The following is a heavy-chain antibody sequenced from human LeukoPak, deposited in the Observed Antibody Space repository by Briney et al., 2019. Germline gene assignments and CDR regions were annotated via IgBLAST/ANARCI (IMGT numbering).Heavy chain of an antibody. CDR2: ISWDGGST. Sequence: GGSLRLSCAAPGFTFYDYTMHWVRHAPGKGLEWGSLISWDGGSTYYADSVKGRFTISRDNSKNSLYLQMNSLRTEDTALYYCAKGSSSPDYWGQGTLVTVSS. J-gene: IGHJ4*02. CDR1: GFTFYDYT. D-gene: IGHD6-6*01. V-gene: IGHV3-43*01. CDR3: AKGSSSPDY.